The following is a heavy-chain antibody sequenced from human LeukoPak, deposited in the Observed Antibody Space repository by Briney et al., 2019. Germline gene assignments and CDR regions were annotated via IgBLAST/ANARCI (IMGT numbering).Heavy chain of an antibody. CDR3: ARVKTYYVWGSWKPNWFDP. V-gene: IGHV4-4*07. CDR1: GGSISSYY. D-gene: IGHD3-16*01. J-gene: IGHJ5*02. CDR2: IYTSGST. Sequence: ASETLSLTCTVSGGSISSYYWSWIRQPAGKGLEWIGRIYTSGSTNYNPSLKSRVTISVATSKNQFSLKLSSVTAADTAVYYCARVKTYYVWGSWKPNWFDPWGQGTLVTVSS.